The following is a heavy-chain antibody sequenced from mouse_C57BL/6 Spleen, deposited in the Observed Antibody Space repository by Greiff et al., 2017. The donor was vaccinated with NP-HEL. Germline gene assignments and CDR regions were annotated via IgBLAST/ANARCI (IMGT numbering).Heavy chain of an antibody. Sequence: DVMLVESGGGLVKPGGSLKLSCAASGFTFSSYAMSWVRQTPEKRLEWVATISDGGSYTYYPDNVKGRFTISRDNAKNNLYLQMSHLKSEDTAMYYCAREDYDGFYYAMDYWGQGTSVTVSS. D-gene: IGHD2-4*01. J-gene: IGHJ4*01. CDR1: GFTFSSYA. V-gene: IGHV5-4*01. CDR3: AREDYDGFYYAMDY. CDR2: ISDGGSYT.